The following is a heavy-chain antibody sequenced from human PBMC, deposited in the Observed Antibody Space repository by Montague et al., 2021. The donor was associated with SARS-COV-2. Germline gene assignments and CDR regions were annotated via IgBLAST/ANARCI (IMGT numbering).Heavy chain of an antibody. CDR2: ISHGGST. CDR3: ARDLGDAPAY. CDR1: NGSFSSFY. D-gene: IGHD3-16*01. J-gene: IGHJ4*02. V-gene: IGHV4-34*01. Sequence: SETLSLTCAVFNGSFSSFYWNWIRQPPGKGLEWIGEISHGGSTYYNSSLKSRVTISVDTSENQFSLILNSVTAADTAVYYCARDLGDAPAYWGQGILVTVSS.